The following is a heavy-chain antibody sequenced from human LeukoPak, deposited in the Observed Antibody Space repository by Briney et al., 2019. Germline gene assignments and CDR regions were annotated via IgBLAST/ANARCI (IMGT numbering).Heavy chain of an antibody. Sequence: SETLSLTCAVYGGSFSGYYWSWIRQPPGKGLEWIGEINHSGSTNYDPSLKSRVTISVDTSKNQFSLELSSVTAADTAVYYCARGPNCSSTSCYQAFDYWGQGTLVTVSS. CDR3: ARGPNCSSTSCYQAFDY. CDR1: GGSFSGYY. D-gene: IGHD2-2*01. CDR2: INHSGST. J-gene: IGHJ4*02. V-gene: IGHV4-34*01.